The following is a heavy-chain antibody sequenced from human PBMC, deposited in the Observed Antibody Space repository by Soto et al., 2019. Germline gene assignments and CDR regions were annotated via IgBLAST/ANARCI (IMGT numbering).Heavy chain of an antibody. CDR1: GYTFFTYD. D-gene: IGHD5-12*01. J-gene: IGHJ5*02. CDR3: ARHHGPTTSENWFEP. V-gene: IGHV1-18*01. Sequence: QVHLVQSGVEVKTPGASVKVSCQASGYTFFTYDISWVRQAPGQGLEWMGWISTYSGDTKYAQKFQGRVTMTTDTSTTTAYLDMRSLRSDDTAVYYCARHHGPTTSENWFEPWGQGTRVTVSS. CDR2: ISTYSGDT.